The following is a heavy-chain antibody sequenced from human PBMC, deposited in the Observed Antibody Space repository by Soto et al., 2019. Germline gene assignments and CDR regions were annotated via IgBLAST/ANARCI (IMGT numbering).Heavy chain of an antibody. CDR1: GYAFTSNP. J-gene: IGHJ6*02. CDR2: INVNNGDT. V-gene: IGHV1-3*01. CDR3: AIDQCMLNFGGLRSNLRYYYGIDV. D-gene: IGHD3-16*01. Sequence: ASVKVSFKASGYAFTSNPIRWVRQTPGQDLEWVGWINVNNGDTQFSQKFQGRVILTRDTSASTVYMELSSLRSEDTGVYYCAIDQCMLNFGGLRSNLRYYYGIDVCGQGTTVTVSS.